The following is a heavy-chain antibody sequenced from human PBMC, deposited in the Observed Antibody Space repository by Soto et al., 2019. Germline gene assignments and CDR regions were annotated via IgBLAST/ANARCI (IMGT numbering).Heavy chain of an antibody. V-gene: IGHV3-23*01. CDR3: AKVAMVRGVPNWFDS. CDR2: ISATSGTT. J-gene: IGHJ5*01. D-gene: IGHD3-10*01. Sequence: EVQLLESGGGLVQPGGSLRLSCAASGFTFSSHSMTWVRQAPGKGLEWVSNISATSGTTYYADSVKGRFTISRDNSKSTLSMPMSSLRAEDTAVYYCAKVAMVRGVPNWFDSWGQGTLVTVSS. CDR1: GFTFSSHS.